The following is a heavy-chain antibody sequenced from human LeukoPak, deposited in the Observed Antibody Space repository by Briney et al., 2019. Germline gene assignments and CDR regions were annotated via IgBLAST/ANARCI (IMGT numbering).Heavy chain of an antibody. J-gene: IGHJ4*02. Sequence: GAAVKVSCKTSGYTFTNYGISWVRQAPGQGLEWMGWISTYNGDTKYAQKFQGRVTMTTDTSTTTAYMELRSLRSDDTAVYYCARGRDGYNYDFWGQGTLVTVSS. CDR1: GYTFTNYG. V-gene: IGHV1-18*01. CDR3: ARGRDGYNYDF. D-gene: IGHD5-24*01. CDR2: ISTYNGDT.